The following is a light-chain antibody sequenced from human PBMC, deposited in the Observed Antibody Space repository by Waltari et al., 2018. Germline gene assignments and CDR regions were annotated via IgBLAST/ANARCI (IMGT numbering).Light chain of an antibody. V-gene: IGKV4-1*01. Sequence: IVVTQSPDSLAVSLGERVTINCRSNQSILYDSNNRNYLAWYQQKPGQPPRPLIYWAYMRQSGVPDRFTGSGSGTDFTLTISSLQAEDVAVYYCQQYFSTPWTFGHETAVEIK. CDR1: QSILYDSNNRNY. J-gene: IGKJ1*01. CDR3: QQYFSTPWT. CDR2: WAY.